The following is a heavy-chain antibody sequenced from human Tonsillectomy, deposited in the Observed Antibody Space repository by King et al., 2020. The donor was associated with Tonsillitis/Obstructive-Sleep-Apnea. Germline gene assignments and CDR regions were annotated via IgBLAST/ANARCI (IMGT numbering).Heavy chain of an antibody. V-gene: IGHV3-74*01. CDR2: INVDGSST. Sequence: VQLVESGGGLVQPGGSLRLSCAVSEFTFCSYSMHWVRRAPGKGLVWGSHINVDGSSTNDADSVKGRFTIPRDNAKNTLYLQMNSLRAEDTAVYYCARDHSGTGAAFDIWGQGTMLTVSS. CDR1: EFTFCSYS. J-gene: IGHJ3*02. CDR3: ARDHSGTGAAFDI. D-gene: IGHD1-1*01.